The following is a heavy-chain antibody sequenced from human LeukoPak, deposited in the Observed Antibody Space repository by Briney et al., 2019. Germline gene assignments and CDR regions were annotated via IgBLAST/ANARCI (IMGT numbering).Heavy chain of an antibody. CDR1: GFTFSSYG. J-gene: IGHJ4*02. D-gene: IGHD5-12*01. V-gene: IGHV3-33*01. CDR2: IWYVGNKK. Sequence: GGSLRLSCAVSGFTFSSYGMHWVRQAPGKGLEWVAVIWYVGNKKDNADSVKGRFTISRDNSKNTLYLQMDSLRAEDTAVYYCARGTADGRDGYNYPLGYWGQGTLVPVSS. CDR3: ARGTADGRDGYNYPLGY.